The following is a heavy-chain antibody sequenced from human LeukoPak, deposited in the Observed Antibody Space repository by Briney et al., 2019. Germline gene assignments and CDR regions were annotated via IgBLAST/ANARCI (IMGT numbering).Heavy chain of an antibody. J-gene: IGHJ4*02. Sequence: SETLSLTYTVSGGSISSYYWSWIRQPPGKRREWIGYIYYSGSTNYNPSLKSRVTISVDTSKNQFSLKLSSVTAADTAVYYCARHRYSYGYRYFDYWGQGTLVTVSS. CDR2: IYYSGST. D-gene: IGHD5-18*01. CDR3: ARHRYSYGYRYFDY. V-gene: IGHV4-59*08. CDR1: GGSISSYY.